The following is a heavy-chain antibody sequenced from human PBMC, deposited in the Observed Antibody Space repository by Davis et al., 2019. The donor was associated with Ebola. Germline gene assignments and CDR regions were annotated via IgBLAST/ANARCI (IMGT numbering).Heavy chain of an antibody. D-gene: IGHD3-3*01. Sequence: SVKVSCKASGGTFSSYAISWVRQAPGQGLEWMGGIIPIFGTSNYAQKFQGRVTITADESTSTAYMELSSLRSEDTAVYYCARQAGSLNYDFWSGYDYWGQGTLVTVSS. CDR2: IIPIFGTS. V-gene: IGHV1-69*13. CDR1: GGTFSSYA. J-gene: IGHJ4*02. CDR3: ARQAGSLNYDFWSGYDY.